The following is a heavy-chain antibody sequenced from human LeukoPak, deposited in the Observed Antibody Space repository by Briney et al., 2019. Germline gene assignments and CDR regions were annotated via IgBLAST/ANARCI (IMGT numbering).Heavy chain of an antibody. CDR1: AFTLSNYS. V-gene: IGHV3-48*04. CDR3: ARGHRYYYDSSGQDAFDI. D-gene: IGHD3-22*01. CDR2: ISSSSRTI. Sequence: GSLRLSCAASAFTLSNYSMAWVRQAPGKGLEWISYISSSSRTIYYADSVKGRFTISRDNAKNSLYLQMNSLRAEDTAVYYCARGHRYYYDSSGQDAFDIWGQGTMVTVSS. J-gene: IGHJ3*02.